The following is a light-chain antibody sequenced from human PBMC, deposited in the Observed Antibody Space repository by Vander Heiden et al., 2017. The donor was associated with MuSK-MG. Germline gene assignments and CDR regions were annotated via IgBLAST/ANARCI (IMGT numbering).Light chain of an antibody. J-gene: IGKJ4*01. V-gene: IGKV1-39*01. Sequence: DIQMTQSPSSLSASVGDRVTITCRASQSISSYLNWYQQKPGKAPKLLIYAASSLQSGVPSRFSGSGYGTDFTLTISSRQPEDFAAYYCQQSYSNPLLTFGAGTKVEIK. CDR2: AAS. CDR1: QSISSY. CDR3: QQSYSNPLLT.